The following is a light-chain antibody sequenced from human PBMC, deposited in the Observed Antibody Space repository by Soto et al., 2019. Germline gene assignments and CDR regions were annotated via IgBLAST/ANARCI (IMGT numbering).Light chain of an antibody. CDR1: QSSSSS. Sequence: DIQMTQSPSTLSASVGERVTFTCRASQSSSSSLAWYQQKPGKAPNLLIYKASSLQSGVPSRCSGSGSGTEFTLTISSLQPDDFATYYCQKGAKYPYTFGQGTKREIK. CDR3: QKGAKYPYT. CDR2: KAS. J-gene: IGKJ2*01. V-gene: IGKV1-5*03.